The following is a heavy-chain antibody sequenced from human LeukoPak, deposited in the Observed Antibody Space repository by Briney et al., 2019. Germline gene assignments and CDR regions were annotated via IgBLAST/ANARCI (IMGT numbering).Heavy chain of an antibody. Sequence: SETLSLTCTVSGGSISSSSYYWGWIRQPPGKGLEWIGSIYYSWSTYYNPSLKSRVTISVDTSKNQFSLKLSSVTAADTAVYYCARDVGYCSSTSCKRSGHWFDPWGQGTLVTVSS. CDR3: ARDVGYCSSTSCKRSGHWFDP. CDR1: GGSISSSSYY. V-gene: IGHV4-39*07. CDR2: IYYSWST. J-gene: IGHJ5*02. D-gene: IGHD2-2*01.